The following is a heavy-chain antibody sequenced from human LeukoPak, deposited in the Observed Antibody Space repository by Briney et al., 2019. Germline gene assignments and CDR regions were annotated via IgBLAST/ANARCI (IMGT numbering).Heavy chain of an antibody. CDR1: GYTFTGYH. J-gene: IGHJ4*02. CDR3: ARAVSRLQQLVLDY. Sequence: ASVKVSCKASGYTFTGYHMHWVRQTPGQGLEWMGWINPNSGGTNYAQKFQGRVTMTRDTSISTAYMELSRLRSDDTAVYYCARAVSRLQQLVLDYWGQGTLVTVSS. CDR2: INPNSGGT. V-gene: IGHV1-2*02. D-gene: IGHD6-13*01.